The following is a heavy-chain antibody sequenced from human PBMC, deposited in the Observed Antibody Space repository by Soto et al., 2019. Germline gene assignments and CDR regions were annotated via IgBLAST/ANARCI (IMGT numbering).Heavy chain of an antibody. Sequence: EVQLVESGGGLVKSGGSLRLSCAASGFIFSSYSMNWVRQAPGKGLEWVSSISSRTNDIYYADSVKDRFTISRDNAKNSLYLQMNSVRDDDTAVYYCARVLTVAGNDYWGQGTLVTVSS. CDR2: ISSRTNDI. CDR3: ARVLTVAGNDY. D-gene: IGHD6-19*01. CDR1: GFIFSSYS. V-gene: IGHV3-21*01. J-gene: IGHJ4*02.